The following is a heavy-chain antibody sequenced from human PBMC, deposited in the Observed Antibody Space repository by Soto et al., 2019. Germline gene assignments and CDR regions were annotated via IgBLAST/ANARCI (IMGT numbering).Heavy chain of an antibody. V-gene: IGHV1-69*08. CDR3: AREDDSSAGFDY. D-gene: IGHD3-22*01. CDR1: GGTFSSYT. CDR2: IIPILGIA. Sequence: QVQLVQSGAEVKKPGSSVKVSCKASGGTFSSYTISWVRQAPGQGLEWMGRIIPILGIANYAQKFQGRVTITADQSTSTAYMELSSLRSEDTAVYYCAREDDSSAGFDYWGQGTLVTVSS. J-gene: IGHJ4*02.